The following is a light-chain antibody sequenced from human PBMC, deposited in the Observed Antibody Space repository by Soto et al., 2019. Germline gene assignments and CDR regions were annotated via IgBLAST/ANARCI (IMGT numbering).Light chain of an antibody. Sequence: EIVFIQSPATVSLSPGERATLSCRASQSVGSYLSWYQHKPCQAPRLLISDASNRATGIPARFSGSGSETDFTLTIRRLQTEDSAVYYCQQSSNWPPLTLGGGPKVDNK. CDR3: QQSSNWPPLT. V-gene: IGKV3-11*01. J-gene: IGKJ4*01. CDR1: QSVGSY. CDR2: DAS.